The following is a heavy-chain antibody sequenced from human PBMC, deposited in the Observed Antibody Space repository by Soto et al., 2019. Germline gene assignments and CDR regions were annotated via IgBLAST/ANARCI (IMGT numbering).Heavy chain of an antibody. J-gene: IGHJ3*02. CDR3: AKAYYDFWSGFPSVFDI. D-gene: IGHD3-3*01. CDR2: ISSSSSTI. V-gene: IGHV3-48*01. CDR1: GFTFSSYS. Sequence: GGSLRLSWAASGFTFSSYSMNWVHQAPGKGLEWVSYISSSSSTIYYADSVKGRFTISRDNSKNTLYLQMNSLRAEDTAVYYCAKAYYDFWSGFPSVFDIWGQGTMVTVSS.